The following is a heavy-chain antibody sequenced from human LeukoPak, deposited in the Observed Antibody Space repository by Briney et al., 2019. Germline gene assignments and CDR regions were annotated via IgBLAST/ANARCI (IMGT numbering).Heavy chain of an antibody. CDR1: GFTFSSYA. V-gene: IGHV3-23*01. CDR3: AKSSLTGYYFCPFEY. D-gene: IGHD3-9*01. CDR2: ISGSGGST. J-gene: IGHJ4*02. Sequence: PGGSLRLSCAASGFTFSSYAMSWVRQAPGKGLEGVSAISGSGGSTYYADSVKGRFTISRDNSKNTLYLQMNSLRAEDTAVYYCAKSSLTGYYFCPFEYWGQGTLVTVSS.